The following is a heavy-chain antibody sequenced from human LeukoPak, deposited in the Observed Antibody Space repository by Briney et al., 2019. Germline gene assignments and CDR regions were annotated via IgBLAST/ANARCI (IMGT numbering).Heavy chain of an antibody. Sequence: GGSLRLSCAASGFTFSSYSMNWVGQAPGKGLEWVSSISSSSSYIYYADSVKGRFTISRDNAKNSLYLQMNSLRAEDTAVYYCAGSGRDFDYWGQGTLVTVSS. D-gene: IGHD5-12*01. V-gene: IGHV3-21*01. CDR1: GFTFSSYS. J-gene: IGHJ4*02. CDR3: AGSGRDFDY. CDR2: ISSSSSYI.